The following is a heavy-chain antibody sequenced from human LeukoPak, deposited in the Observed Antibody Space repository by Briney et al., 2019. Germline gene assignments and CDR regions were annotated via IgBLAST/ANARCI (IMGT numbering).Heavy chain of an antibody. CDR2: IYHSGST. J-gene: IGHJ4*02. Sequence: SETLSLTCTVSGYSISSGYYWGWIRQPPGKGLEWIGSIYHSGSTNYNPSLKSRVTISVDTSKNQFSLKLSSVTAADTAVYYCARGGLRYFDWLPLDYWGQGTLVTVSS. D-gene: IGHD3-9*01. V-gene: IGHV4-38-2*02. CDR3: ARGGLRYFDWLPLDY. CDR1: GYSISSGYY.